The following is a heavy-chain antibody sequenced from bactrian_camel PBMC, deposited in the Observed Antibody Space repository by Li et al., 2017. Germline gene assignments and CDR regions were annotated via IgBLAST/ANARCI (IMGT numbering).Heavy chain of an antibody. CDR2: IVAGGDNN. D-gene: IGHD2*01. CDR1: GFTVSAYA. J-gene: IGHJ4*01. V-gene: IGHV3S40*01. Sequence: DVQLVESGGGLVQPGGSLRISCEASGFTVSAYAMSWVRQAPGKGLEWVSHIVAGGDNNYYADSVKGRFTISRDTAKNTVYLQMNNLKREDTAVYYCAADIDPTITRVTATALQHWGQGTQVTVS. CDR3: AADIDPTITRVTATALQH.